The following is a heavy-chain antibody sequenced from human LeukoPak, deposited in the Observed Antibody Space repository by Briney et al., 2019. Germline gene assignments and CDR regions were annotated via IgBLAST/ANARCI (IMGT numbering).Heavy chain of an antibody. D-gene: IGHD6-25*01. J-gene: IGHJ4*02. CDR2: ISAYNGNT. V-gene: IGHV1-18*01. Sequence: ASVKVSCKTSGYTFTNYGISWVRQAPGQGLEWMGWISAYNGNTNYAQKLQGRVTMTTDTSTSTAYMELRSLRSDDTAVYHCARAPITPLGLPAGYWGQGTLVTVSS. CDR1: GYTFTNYG. CDR3: ARAPITPLGLPAGY.